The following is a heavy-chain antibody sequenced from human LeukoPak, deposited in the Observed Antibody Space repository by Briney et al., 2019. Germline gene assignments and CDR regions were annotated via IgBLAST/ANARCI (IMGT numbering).Heavy chain of an antibody. J-gene: IGHJ4*02. Sequence: SETLSLTCTVSGGSISSYYWSRIRQPPGKGLEWIGYIYYSGSTNYNPSLKSRVTISVDTSKNQFSLKLSSVTAADTAVYYCARGRGAGYDSEDYWGQGTLVTVSS. D-gene: IGHD5-12*01. CDR1: GGSISSYY. CDR3: ARGRGAGYDSEDY. V-gene: IGHV4-59*01. CDR2: IYYSGST.